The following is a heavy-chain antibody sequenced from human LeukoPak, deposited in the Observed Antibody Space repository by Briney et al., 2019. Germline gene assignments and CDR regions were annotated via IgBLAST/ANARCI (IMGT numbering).Heavy chain of an antibody. D-gene: IGHD5-18*01. CDR1: GFTVSNNY. V-gene: IGHV3-53*01. CDR2: IYSGGRT. J-gene: IGHJ6*03. CDR3: ARVLVELWVRPYYYYMDV. Sequence: GGSLRLSCAASGFTVSNNYMNWVRQAPGKGLEWVSIIYSGGRTYYADSVKGRFTISRDNSKNTLYLEMNNLRAEDTAVYYCARVLVELWVRPYYYYMDVWGKGTTVTISS.